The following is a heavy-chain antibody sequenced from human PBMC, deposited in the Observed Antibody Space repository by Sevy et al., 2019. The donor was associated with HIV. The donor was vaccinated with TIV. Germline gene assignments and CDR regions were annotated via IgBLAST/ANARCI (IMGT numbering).Heavy chain of an antibody. Sequence: GGSLRLSCAASGFTFSTYTMNWVRQAPGKGLEGISIIYSDATTYHADSVKDRFNISRDNSKNMLYLQMNNLRVEDTAVYYCARGKTGYGYALSYWGQGTLVTVSS. CDR3: ARGKTGYGYALSY. CDR1: GFTFSTYT. D-gene: IGHD5-18*01. V-gene: IGHV3-66*01. CDR2: IYSDATT. J-gene: IGHJ4*02.